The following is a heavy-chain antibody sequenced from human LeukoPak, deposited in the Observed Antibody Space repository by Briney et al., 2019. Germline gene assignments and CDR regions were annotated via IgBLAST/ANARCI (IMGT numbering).Heavy chain of an antibody. Sequence: PSETLSLTCNVSGGPVNTYYWNWIRPPPGKGLEWIGFIYYSGNTKYNPSLSSRVTISIDTSRNHFSLRLSSVTPADTAKYYCARERLAARPGHFDYWGQGTLVAVSS. CDR2: IYYSGNT. V-gene: IGHV4-59*02. D-gene: IGHD6-6*01. CDR1: GGPVNTYY. CDR3: ARERLAARPGHFDY. J-gene: IGHJ4*02.